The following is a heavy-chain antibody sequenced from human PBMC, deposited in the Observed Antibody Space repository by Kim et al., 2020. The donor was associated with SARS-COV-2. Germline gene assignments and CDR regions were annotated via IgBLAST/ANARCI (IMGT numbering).Heavy chain of an antibody. Sequence: GGSLRLSCAASGFTFSTYVMRWVRQAPGKGLEWVATITGSGGNTYSADSAKGRFTISRDNSKNTLYLQMNSLRAEDTAAYYCARASFRYTSRYGYLYYWG. CDR3: ARASFRYTSRYGYLYY. CDR1: GFTFSTYV. V-gene: IGHV3-23*01. J-gene: IGHJ4*01. D-gene: IGHD2-2*02. CDR2: ITGSGGNT.